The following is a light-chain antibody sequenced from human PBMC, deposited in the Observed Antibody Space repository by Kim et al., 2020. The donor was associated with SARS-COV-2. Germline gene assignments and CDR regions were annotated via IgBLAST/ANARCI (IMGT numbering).Light chain of an antibody. Sequence: ASVGDTVTITCRASQNINSWLAWYQQKPGKAPKFLIYDATDLRSGVPSRFRGRGSGTQFTLTISGLQPDDFATYYCQQYSTYSYSFGQGTKLEI. J-gene: IGKJ2*01. CDR2: DAT. V-gene: IGKV1-5*01. CDR3: QQYSTYSYS. CDR1: QNINSW.